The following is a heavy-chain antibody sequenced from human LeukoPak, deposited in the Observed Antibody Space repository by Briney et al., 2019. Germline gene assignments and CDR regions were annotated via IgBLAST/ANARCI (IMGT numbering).Heavy chain of an antibody. CDR3: ARGHIGP. D-gene: IGHD2-21*01. J-gene: IGHJ5*02. Sequence: PSETLSLTCTVSGGSISSSSYYWGWIRQPAGKGLEWIGRIYTSGSTNYNPSLKSRVTISVDMSKNQFSLKRSSVTAADTAVYYCARGHIGPWGQGTLVTVSS. V-gene: IGHV4-61*02. CDR1: GGSISSSSYY. CDR2: IYTSGST.